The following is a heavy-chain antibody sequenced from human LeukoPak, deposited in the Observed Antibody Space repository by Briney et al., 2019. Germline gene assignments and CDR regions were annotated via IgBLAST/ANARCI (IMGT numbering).Heavy chain of an antibody. V-gene: IGHV3-30*18. Sequence: GGSLRLAYAASGFTFSSYGMHWVRQAPGKGLEWVAVISYDGSNKYYADSVKGRFTISRDNSKNTLYLQMNSLRAEDTAVYYCAKSFPAAGTFGDYWGQGTLVTVSS. CDR1: GFTFSSYG. D-gene: IGHD6-13*01. J-gene: IGHJ4*02. CDR2: ISYDGSNK. CDR3: AKSFPAAGTFGDY.